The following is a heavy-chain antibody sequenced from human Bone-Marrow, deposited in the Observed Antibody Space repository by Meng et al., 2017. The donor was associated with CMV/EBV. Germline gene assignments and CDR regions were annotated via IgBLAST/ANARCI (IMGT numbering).Heavy chain of an antibody. V-gene: IGHV3-49*04. CDR1: GLRFGDFA. CDR2: IRSKPYGGTP. Sequence: GGSLRLSCAASGLRFGDFAISWVRQAPGKGLEWISLIRSKPYGGTPEYAASVRGRLTTSRDDSKSIVYLQMNTLTSEDTAVYYCTSALVPAARRQFDYWGQGTLVTVSS. CDR3: TSALVPAARRQFDY. D-gene: IGHD2-2*01. J-gene: IGHJ4*02.